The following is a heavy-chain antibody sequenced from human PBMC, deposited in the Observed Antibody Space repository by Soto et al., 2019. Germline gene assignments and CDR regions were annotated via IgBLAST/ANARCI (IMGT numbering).Heavy chain of an antibody. CDR3: ARYYDSSGHAKIDP. CDR1: GGSISSYY. V-gene: IGHV4-59*01. Sequence: SETLSLTCTVYGGSISSYYWSWIRQPPGKGLEWIGYIYYSGSTNYNPSLKSRVTISVDTSKNQFSLKLSSVTAADTAVYYCARYYDSSGHAKIDPWGQGTLVTVSS. CDR2: IYYSGST. D-gene: IGHD3-22*01. J-gene: IGHJ5*02.